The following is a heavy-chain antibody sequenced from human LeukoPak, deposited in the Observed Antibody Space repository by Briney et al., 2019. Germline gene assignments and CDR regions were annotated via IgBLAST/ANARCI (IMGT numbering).Heavy chain of an antibody. CDR2: ISAYNGNT. V-gene: IGHV1-18*01. D-gene: IGHD3-3*01. Sequence: ASVKVSCKASGYTFTSYGISWVRQAPGQGLEWMGWISAYNGNTNYAQKLQGRVTMTTGTSTSTAYMELRSLRSDDTAVYYCAREEITIFGVVMSFDYWGQGTLVTVSS. J-gene: IGHJ4*02. CDR1: GYTFTSYG. CDR3: AREEITIFGVVMSFDY.